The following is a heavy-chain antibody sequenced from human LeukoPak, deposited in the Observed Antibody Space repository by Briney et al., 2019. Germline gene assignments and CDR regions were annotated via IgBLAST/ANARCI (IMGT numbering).Heavy chain of an antibody. J-gene: IGHJ4*02. V-gene: IGHV3-23*01. CDR3: AKETWFGDYPVPFDS. Sequence: PGGSLSPSCAASGFTFSSYAMGWVRQAPGKGLEWVSAISGSGDSTYYADSVKGRFTISGDNSKNTLFLQMNSLRAEDAAVYYCAKETWFGDYPVPFDSWGQGTLVAVSS. CDR2: ISGSGDST. CDR1: GFTFSSYA. D-gene: IGHD3-10*01.